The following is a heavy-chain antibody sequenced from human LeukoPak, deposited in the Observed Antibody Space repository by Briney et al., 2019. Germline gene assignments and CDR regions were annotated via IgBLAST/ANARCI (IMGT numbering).Heavy chain of an antibody. Sequence: SETLSLTCTVSGGSISSGGYYWSWIRQHPGKGLEWIGCIYYSGSTYYNPSLKSRVTISADTSKNQFSLKLSSVTAADTAVYYCARRHYYDNHGYDIDNWDRGPRVTVSS. V-gene: IGHV4-31*03. J-gene: IGHJ4*02. D-gene: IGHD3-22*01. CDR2: IYYSGST. CDR3: ARRHYYDNHGYDIDN. CDR1: GGSISSGGYY.